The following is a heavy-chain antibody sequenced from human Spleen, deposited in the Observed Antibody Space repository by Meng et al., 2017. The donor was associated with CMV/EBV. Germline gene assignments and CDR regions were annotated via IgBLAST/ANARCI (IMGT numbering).Heavy chain of an antibody. V-gene: IGHV1-2*02. CDR3: ARDYGGPRAVRH. CDR1: GGTFSSYT. Sequence: ASVKVSCKASGGTFSSYTISWVRQAPGQGLEWMGWINPNSGGTNYAQKFQGRVTMTRDTSISTTYMELSRLRSDDTAVYYCARDYGGPRAVRHWGQGTLVTVSS. J-gene: IGHJ1*01. D-gene: IGHD3-10*01. CDR2: INPNSGGT.